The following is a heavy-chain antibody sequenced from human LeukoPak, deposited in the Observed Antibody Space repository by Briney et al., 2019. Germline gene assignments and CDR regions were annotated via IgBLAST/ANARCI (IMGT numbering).Heavy chain of an antibody. CDR3: AREGRSLHTF. Sequence: GGSLRLPCAASGFMFSSNWMSWVRLAPGKGLEWVANIKEDGTETYYVDSVKGRLYLQMNSLRVEDTAVYYCAREGRSLHTFWGQGTLVTVSS. CDR1: GFMFSSNW. J-gene: IGHJ4*02. V-gene: IGHV3-7*03. D-gene: IGHD5/OR15-5a*01. CDR2: IKEDGTET.